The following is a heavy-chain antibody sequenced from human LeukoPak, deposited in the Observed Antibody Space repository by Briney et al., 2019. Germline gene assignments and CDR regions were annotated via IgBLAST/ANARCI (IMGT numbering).Heavy chain of an antibody. CDR1: GGSISSYY. J-gene: IGHJ4*02. D-gene: IGHD3-22*01. CDR3: ARFRDSSGYYGRGAYYFDY. V-gene: IGHV4-59*08. Sequence: TSETLSLTCTVSGGSISSYYWSWLRQPPGKGLEWIGYIYYSGSTNYNPSLKSRVTISVDTSKNQFSLKLSSVPAADTAAYYCARFRDSSGYYGRGAYYFDYWGQGTLVTVSS. CDR2: IYYSGST.